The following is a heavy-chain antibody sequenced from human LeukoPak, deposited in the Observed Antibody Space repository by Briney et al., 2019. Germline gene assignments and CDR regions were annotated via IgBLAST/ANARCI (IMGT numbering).Heavy chain of an antibody. CDR3: ARVPGYSYGSGWFDP. J-gene: IGHJ5*02. CDR2: INPDSSAT. CDR1: GSTFSGYN. V-gene: IGHV1-2*02. Sequence: ASVRVSCKASGSTFSGYNIHWVRQSPGQGLEWMGWINPDSSATNYAQEFQGRVTMTRDTSISTAYMALSRLRSDDTAVYYCARVPGYSYGSGWFDPWGQGTLVTVSS. D-gene: IGHD5-18*01.